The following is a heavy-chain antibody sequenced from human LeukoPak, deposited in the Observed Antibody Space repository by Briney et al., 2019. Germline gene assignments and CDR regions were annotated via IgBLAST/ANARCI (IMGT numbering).Heavy chain of an antibody. CDR2: IYYSGST. J-gene: IGHJ4*02. V-gene: IGHV4-38-2*02. Sequence: MSSETLSLTCTVSGYSISSGYYWGWIRQPPGKGLEWIGSIYYSGSTYYNPSLKSRVTISVDTSKNQFSLKLTSVTAADTAVYYCARDTILSGSPLDYWGQGTLVTVSS. D-gene: IGHD3-10*01. CDR3: ARDTILSGSPLDY. CDR1: GYSISSGYY.